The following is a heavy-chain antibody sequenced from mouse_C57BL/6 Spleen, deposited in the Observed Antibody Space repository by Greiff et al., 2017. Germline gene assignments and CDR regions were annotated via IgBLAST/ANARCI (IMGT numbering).Heavy chain of an antibody. CDR3: AREETRYFDY. CDR2: INYDGSST. CDR1: GFTFSDYY. V-gene: IGHV5-16*01. Sequence: EVQLQESEGGLVQPGSSMKLSCTASGFTFSDYYMAWVRQVPEKGLEWVANINYDGSSTYYLDSLKSRFIISRDNAKNILYLQMSSLKSEDTATYYCAREETRYFDYWGQGTTLTVSS. J-gene: IGHJ2*01.